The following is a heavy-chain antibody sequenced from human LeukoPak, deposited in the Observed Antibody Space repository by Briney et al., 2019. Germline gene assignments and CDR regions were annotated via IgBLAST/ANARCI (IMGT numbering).Heavy chain of an antibody. J-gene: IGHJ3*02. Sequence: GESLRLSCAASGFSFSNYDMNWVRQAPGKGLEWVSYIGSSGSNVYYAGSVKGRFTISRDNAKNSLYLQMNSLRAEDTAVYYCAKPYSSGWYHAFDIWGQGTMVTVSS. D-gene: IGHD6-19*01. CDR3: AKPYSSGWYHAFDI. V-gene: IGHV3-48*03. CDR2: IGSSGSNV. CDR1: GFSFSNYD.